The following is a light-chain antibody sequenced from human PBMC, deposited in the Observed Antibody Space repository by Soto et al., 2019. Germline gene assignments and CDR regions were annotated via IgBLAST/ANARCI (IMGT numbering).Light chain of an antibody. CDR1: QDIKNS. CDR2: SAS. CDR3: LKHSRYPLT. V-gene: IGKV1-17*03. J-gene: IGKJ4*01. Sequence: DIQMTQSPSAMSASVGDRVTITCRASQDIKNSLDWFQQRPGKVPKRLIYSASSLQSGVPSRFSGSGSGTEFTLTISSLQPEDFATYYCLKHSRYPLTFGGGTKVDIK.